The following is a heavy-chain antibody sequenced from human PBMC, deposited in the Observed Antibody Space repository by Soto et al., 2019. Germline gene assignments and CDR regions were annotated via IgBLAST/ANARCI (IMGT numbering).Heavy chain of an antibody. D-gene: IGHD2-8*01. V-gene: IGHV3-30*02. Sequence: GGSLRLSCAASGFTFSKYGMHWVRQAPGKGLEWVALIWNDGVRKVYVDSVKGRFTISRDNSKNTLDLQMNNLREEDTAVYYCARDDDNGANALDYWGPGTLVTVSS. CDR2: IWNDGVRK. J-gene: IGHJ4*02. CDR3: ARDDDNGANALDY. CDR1: GFTFSKYG.